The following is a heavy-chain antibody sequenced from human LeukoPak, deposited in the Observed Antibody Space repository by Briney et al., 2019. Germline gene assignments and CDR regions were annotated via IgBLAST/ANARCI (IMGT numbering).Heavy chain of an antibody. CDR1: GFTFSSDW. J-gene: IGHJ4*02. CDR3: ARESGYEYFDS. CDR2: INSDGSST. V-gene: IGHV3-74*01. Sequence: PGGSLRLSCAASGFTFSSDWMHWVRQAPGKGLVWVARINSDGSSTIYADSVKGRFTISRDNAKNTLYLQMNSLRAEDTAVYYCARESGYEYFDSWGQGTLVTVSS. D-gene: IGHD5-12*01.